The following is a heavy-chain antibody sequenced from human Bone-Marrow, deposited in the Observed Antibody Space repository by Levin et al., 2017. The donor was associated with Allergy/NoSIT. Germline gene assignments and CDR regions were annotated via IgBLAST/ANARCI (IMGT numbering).Heavy chain of an antibody. CDR3: ARHFPEYCGGDCYPDLNY. CDR2: IYYSEDI. V-gene: IGHV4-39*01. D-gene: IGHD2-21*02. J-gene: IGHJ4*02. CDR1: GASISSSSYY. Sequence: SETLSLTCIVSGASISSSSYYWAWIRQPPGKGLEWIGSIYYSEDIRYNPSLRSRVTISVDSSKNQYSLKLRSVTAADTAVYYCARHFPEYCGGDCYPDLNYWGQGTLVTVSS.